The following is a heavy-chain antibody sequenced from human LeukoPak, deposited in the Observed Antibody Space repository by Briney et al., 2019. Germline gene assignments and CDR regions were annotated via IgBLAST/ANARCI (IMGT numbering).Heavy chain of an antibody. V-gene: IGHV3-43*02. D-gene: IGHD4-23*01. CDR3: ARGGGRKEYYFDS. Sequence: GGSLRLSCAASGXTFDDFAMNWVRQAPGKGLEWVSLIYGDGSSTYYVDSVKGRFTISRDNSKNSLYLQMNSLRTEDTALYYCARGGGRKEYYFDSWGQGALVTVSS. CDR2: IYGDGSST. J-gene: IGHJ4*02. CDR1: GXTFDDFA.